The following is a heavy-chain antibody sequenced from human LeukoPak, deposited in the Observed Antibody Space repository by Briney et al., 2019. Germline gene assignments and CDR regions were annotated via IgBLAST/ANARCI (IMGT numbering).Heavy chain of an antibody. J-gene: IGHJ4*02. CDR2: IRSKAYGGTT. V-gene: IGHV3-49*03. D-gene: IGHD4-17*01. CDR3: TRDLPSTVTYYFDY. Sequence: GGSLRLSCTASGFTFGDYATSWFRQAPGKGLEWVGFIRSKAYGGTTEYAASVKGRFTISRDDSKSIAYLQMNSLKTEDTAVYYCTRDLPSTVTYYFDYWGQGTLVTVSS. CDR1: GFTFGDYA.